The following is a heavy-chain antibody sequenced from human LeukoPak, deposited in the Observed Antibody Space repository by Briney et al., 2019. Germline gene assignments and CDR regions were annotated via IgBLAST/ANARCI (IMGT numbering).Heavy chain of an antibody. Sequence: GGSLRLSCAASGFTFSSYSMNWVRQAPGKGLEWVSPISSSSSYIYYADSVKGRFTISRDNAKNSLYLQMNSLRAEDTAVYYCARAARVDTAMVFYWGQGTLVTVSS. CDR3: ARAARVDTAMVFY. CDR1: GFTFSSYS. J-gene: IGHJ4*02. CDR2: ISSSSSYI. D-gene: IGHD5-18*01. V-gene: IGHV3-21*01.